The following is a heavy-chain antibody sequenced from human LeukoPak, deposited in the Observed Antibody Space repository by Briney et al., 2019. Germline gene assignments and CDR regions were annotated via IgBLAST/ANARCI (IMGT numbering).Heavy chain of an antibody. V-gene: IGHV3-30*02. CDR1: GFTFNNYG. Sequence: GGSLRLSCAASGFTFNNYGMHWVRQAPGKGLEWVAFLRYDGSNTYYADSVKGRFTISRDNSKNTLYLHMNRLRAEDTAVYYCAKDPNRYDSSIYYCAYWGQGTLVTVSS. CDR3: AKDPNRYDSSIYYCAY. CDR2: LRYDGSNT. J-gene: IGHJ4*02. D-gene: IGHD3-22*01.